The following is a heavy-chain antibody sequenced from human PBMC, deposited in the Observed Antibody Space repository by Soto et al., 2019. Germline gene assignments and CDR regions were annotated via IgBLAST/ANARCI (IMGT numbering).Heavy chain of an antibody. CDR2: IHPLDSET. Sequence: PXESLTISCKVSGYNFTAFWLGLVRQMPGKGLEWMANIHPLDSETNYGPSFQGQVTISADKSITTAFLHWSNLKASDTGIYFCAKLGFPGAIYFDSWGQGSLVTVSS. CDR3: AKLGFPGAIYFDS. V-gene: IGHV5-51*01. D-gene: IGHD6-25*01. J-gene: IGHJ4*02. CDR1: GYNFTAFW.